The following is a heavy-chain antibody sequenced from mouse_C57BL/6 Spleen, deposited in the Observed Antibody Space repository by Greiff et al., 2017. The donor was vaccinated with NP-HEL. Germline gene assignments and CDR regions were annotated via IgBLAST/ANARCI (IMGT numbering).Heavy chain of an antibody. V-gene: IGHV5-17*01. CDR2: ISSGSSTI. CDR1: GFTFSDYG. J-gene: IGHJ2*01. Sequence: EVKVVESGGGLVKPGGSLKLSCAASGFTFSDYGMHWVRQAPEKGLEWVAYISSGSSTIYYADTVKGRFTISRDNAKNTLFLQMTSLRSEDTAMYYCARIYYYGSSFDYWGQGTTLTVSS. CDR3: ARIYYYGSSFDY. D-gene: IGHD1-1*01.